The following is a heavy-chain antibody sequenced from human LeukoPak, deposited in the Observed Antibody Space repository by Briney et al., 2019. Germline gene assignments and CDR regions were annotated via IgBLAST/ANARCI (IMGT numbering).Heavy chain of an antibody. D-gene: IGHD6-19*01. V-gene: IGHV3-33*06. CDR3: AKDRGAVAGIDY. J-gene: IGHJ4*02. CDR1: GFTFSSYG. CDR2: IWYDGSNK. Sequence: GRSLRLSCAASGFTFSSYGMHWVRQAPGKGLEWVAVIWYDGSNKYYADSVKGRFTISRGNSKNTLYLQMNSLRAEDTAVYYCAKDRGAVAGIDYWGQGTLVTVSS.